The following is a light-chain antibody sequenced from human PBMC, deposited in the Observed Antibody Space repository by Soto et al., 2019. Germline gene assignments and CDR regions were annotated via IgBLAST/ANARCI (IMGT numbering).Light chain of an antibody. CDR1: SSDVGGYNY. V-gene: IGLV2-14*01. J-gene: IGLJ3*02. CDR3: SSYTSSNTPWV. Sequence: QSALTQPASVSGSHGQSITISCTGTSSDVGGYNYVSWYQQHPGKAPKLMIYEVSNQPSGVSNRFLGSKYGNTASLTISGLQAEYESDSYCSSYTSSNTPWVFCGGTKLTVL. CDR2: EVS.